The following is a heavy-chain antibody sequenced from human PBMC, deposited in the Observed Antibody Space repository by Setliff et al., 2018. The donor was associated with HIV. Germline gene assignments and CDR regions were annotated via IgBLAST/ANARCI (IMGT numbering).Heavy chain of an antibody. D-gene: IGHD3-22*01. V-gene: IGHV3-23*01. J-gene: IGHJ4*02. CDR2: ISGGGGST. Sequence: GGSLRLSCAASGLTFSNYAMSWVRQAPGKGLEWVSGISGGGGSTNYADSVKCRFTISRDNFKNTLYLQMNSLRAEDTAVYYCAKDRNRYYYDSSGYPDYWGQGTLVTVSS. CDR1: GLTFSNYA. CDR3: AKDRNRYYYDSSGYPDY.